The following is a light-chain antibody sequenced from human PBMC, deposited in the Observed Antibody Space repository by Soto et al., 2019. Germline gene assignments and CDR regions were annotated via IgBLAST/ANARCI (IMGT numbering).Light chain of an antibody. CDR3: SSYTSSSTLDV. J-gene: IGLJ3*02. CDR1: SSDVGGYNY. CDR2: EVS. Sequence: QSVLTQPASVSGSPGQSITISCTGTSSDVGGYNYVSWYQQHPGKAPKLMIYEVSNRTSGVSNRFSGSKSGNTASLTISGLQAEDEADYYCSSYTSSSTLDVFGGGTKVTVL. V-gene: IGLV2-14*01.